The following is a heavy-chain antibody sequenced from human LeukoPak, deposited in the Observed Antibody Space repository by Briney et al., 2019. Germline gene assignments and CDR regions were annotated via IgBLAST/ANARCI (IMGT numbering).Heavy chain of an antibody. CDR3: ARGPSSGQYVSPLDY. V-gene: IGHV4-59*01. J-gene: IGHJ4*02. CDR1: GDSISSFS. D-gene: IGHD6-25*01. CDR2: LYYSGTA. Sequence: SETLSLTCTVSGDSISSFSWSWIRQSPGKRLEWIGYLYYSGTANYNPSLRSRVTISSDTSKNQFSLKLSSLTTADTAMYYCARGPSSGQYVSPLDYWGQGTLVTVSS.